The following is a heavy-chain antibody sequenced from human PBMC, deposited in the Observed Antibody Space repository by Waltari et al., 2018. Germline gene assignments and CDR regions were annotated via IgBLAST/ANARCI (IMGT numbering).Heavy chain of an antibody. D-gene: IGHD3-22*01. CDR1: GGSISSSSYY. J-gene: IGHJ4*02. CDR2: IYYSGST. CDR3: ARQEDYYDSKGNFDY. V-gene: IGHV4-39*01. Sequence: QLQLQESGPGLVKPSETLSLTCTVSGGSISSSSYYGGWIRQPPGKGLEWIGSIYYSGSTYYNPSLKSRVTISVDTSKNQFSLKLSSVTAADTAVYYCARQEDYYDSKGNFDYWGQGTLVTVSS.